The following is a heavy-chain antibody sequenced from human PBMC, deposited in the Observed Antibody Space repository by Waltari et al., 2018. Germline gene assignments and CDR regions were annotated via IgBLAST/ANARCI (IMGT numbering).Heavy chain of an antibody. Sequence: EVQLLQSGPELKKPGTTVKISCQVFGYTFTDYYIHWVQQAPGKGPHWMGLVDPEDGETIYAEKFQGRVTITADTSTDTAYMELSSLRSEDTAVYYCATALGDRSSASRAFDIWGLGTMITVSS. CDR2: VDPEDGET. CDR3: ATALGDRSSASRAFDI. CDR1: GYTFTDYY. J-gene: IGHJ3*02. D-gene: IGHD3-10*01. V-gene: IGHV1-69-2*01.